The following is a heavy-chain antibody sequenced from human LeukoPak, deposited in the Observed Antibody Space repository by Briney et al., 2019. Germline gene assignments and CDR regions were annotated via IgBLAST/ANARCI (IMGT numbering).Heavy chain of an antibody. V-gene: IGHV5-51*01. J-gene: IGHJ5*02. CDR1: GYNFVNNW. D-gene: IGHD2-15*01. CDR3: VRSPACSSGTCYPNWFDP. Sequence: GESLQISCKGSGYNFVNNWIGWVRQMPGKGLEWMAIIYPADSNTKYSPSFQGQVTISADQSINTAFLQWSSLKASDTAMYYCVRSPACSSGTCYPNWFDPRGQGTLVIVSS. CDR2: IYPADSNT.